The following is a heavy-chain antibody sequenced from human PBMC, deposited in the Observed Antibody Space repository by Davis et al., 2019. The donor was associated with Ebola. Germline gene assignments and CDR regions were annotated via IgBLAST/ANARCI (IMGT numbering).Heavy chain of an antibody. Sequence: GESLKISCAASGFTFSRYSMHWVRQAPGKGLEWVTFIRSDGASTYYVDSVKGRFTISRDNSKNTLYLQMNSLRAEDTAVYYCAKSSNWNGARVYGMDVWGQGTTVTVSS. D-gene: IGHD1-1*01. CDR3: AKSSNWNGARVYGMDV. V-gene: IGHV3-30*02. CDR2: IRSDGAST. J-gene: IGHJ6*02. CDR1: GFTFSRYS.